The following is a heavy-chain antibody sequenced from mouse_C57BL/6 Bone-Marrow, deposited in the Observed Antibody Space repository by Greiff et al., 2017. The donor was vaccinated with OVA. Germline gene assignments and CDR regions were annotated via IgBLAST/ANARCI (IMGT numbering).Heavy chain of an antibody. CDR3: ARGDMVTTRAWFAY. V-gene: IGHV1-26*01. J-gene: IGHJ3*01. CDR1: GYTFTDYY. CDR2: INPNNGGT. Sequence: VQLQQSGPELVKPGASVKISCKASGYTFTDYYMNWVKQSHGKSLEWIGDINPNNGGTSYNQKFKGKATLTVDKSSSTAYMELRSLTSEDSAVYYGARGDMVTTRAWFAYWGKGTLVTVAA. D-gene: IGHD2-2*01.